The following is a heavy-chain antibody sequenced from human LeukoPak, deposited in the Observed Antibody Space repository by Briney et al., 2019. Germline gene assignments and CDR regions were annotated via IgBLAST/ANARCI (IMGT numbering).Heavy chain of an antibody. V-gene: IGHV3-21*01. CDR2: ISSSSSYI. J-gene: IGHJ3*02. D-gene: IGHD2-21*02. CDR1: GFTFSSYS. Sequence: GGSLRLSCAASGFTFSSYSMNWVRQAPGKGLEWVSSISSSSSYIYYADSVKGRFTISRDNAKNSLYLQMNSLRAEDTAVYYCARVGDQIPWEALDIWGQGTMVTVSS. CDR3: ARVGDQIPWEALDI.